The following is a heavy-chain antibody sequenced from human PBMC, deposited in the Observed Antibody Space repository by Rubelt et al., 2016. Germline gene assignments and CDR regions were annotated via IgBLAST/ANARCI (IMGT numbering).Heavy chain of an antibody. J-gene: IGHJ3*02. D-gene: IGHD3-22*01. Sequence: WVRQAPGKGLEWVSSISSSSSYIYYADSVKGRFTISRDNAKNSLYLQMSNLRAEDTAVYYCAKGSDYYDSSGEAFDIWGQGTMVTVSS. CDR3: AKGSDYYDSSGEAFDI. CDR2: ISSSSSYI. V-gene: IGHV3-21*01.